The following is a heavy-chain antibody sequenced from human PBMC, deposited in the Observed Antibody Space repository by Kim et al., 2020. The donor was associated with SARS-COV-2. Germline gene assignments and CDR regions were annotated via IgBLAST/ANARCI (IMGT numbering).Heavy chain of an antibody. Sequence: SQTLSLTCAISGDSVSSNSASWTWIRQSPSRGLEWLGRTYYRSKWSYAYAVSVKGRITINPDTSKNQFSLQLNYVTPEDTAVYYCVRVSRGSSDFNYWGQGTLVTVSS. D-gene: IGHD6-6*01. J-gene: IGHJ4*02. CDR1: GDSVSSNSAS. CDR2: TYYRSKWSY. V-gene: IGHV6-1*01. CDR3: VRVSRGSSDFNY.